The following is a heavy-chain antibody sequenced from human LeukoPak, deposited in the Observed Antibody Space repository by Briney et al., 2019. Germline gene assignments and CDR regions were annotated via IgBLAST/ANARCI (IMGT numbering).Heavy chain of an antibody. V-gene: IGHV3-33*06. CDR1: GFTFSSYG. D-gene: IGHD2-8*01. CDR3: AKDDYIVLMVGSFDY. J-gene: IGHJ4*02. Sequence: GGSLRLSCAASGFTFSSYGMHRVRQAPGRGLEWVAVIWYDGSNKYYADSVKGRFTISRDNSKNTLYLQLNSLRVEDTAVYYCAKDDYIVLMVGSFDYWGQGTLVTVSS. CDR2: IWYDGSNK.